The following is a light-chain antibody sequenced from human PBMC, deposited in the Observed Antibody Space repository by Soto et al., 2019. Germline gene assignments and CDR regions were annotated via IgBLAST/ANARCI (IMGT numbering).Light chain of an antibody. CDR3: NSYTSSNTLV. CDR2: EVT. CDR1: SHDVGRYDY. J-gene: IGLJ1*01. Sequence: QSALTQPASVSGSPGQSITISCTGTSHDVGRYDYVSWYQQHPGKAPKILIYEVTYRPSGVSNRFSASKSGNTASLTISGLQPEDEADYYCNSYTSSNTLVFGTGIKLTVL. V-gene: IGLV2-14*01.